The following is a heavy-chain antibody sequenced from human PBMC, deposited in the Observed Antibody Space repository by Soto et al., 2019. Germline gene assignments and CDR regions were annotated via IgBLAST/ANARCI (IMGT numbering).Heavy chain of an antibody. V-gene: IGHV4-30-2*01. CDR3: ARDSLTGNYFDP. CDR1: GGSISSGGYA. Sequence: SETLSLTCAVSGGSISSGGYAWNWFRQPPGKGLEWIGYIYHSGYTSYNPSLKNRVTISVDKSKNQFSLTLSFVTAADTAVYYCARDSLTGNYFDPWGQGTLVTVS. CDR2: IYHSGYT. J-gene: IGHJ5*02. D-gene: IGHD1-7*01.